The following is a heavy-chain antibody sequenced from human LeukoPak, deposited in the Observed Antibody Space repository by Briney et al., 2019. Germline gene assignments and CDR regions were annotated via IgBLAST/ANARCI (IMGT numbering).Heavy chain of an antibody. CDR1: GFTFSSYG. J-gene: IGHJ4*02. CDR2: ISYDGNSK. Sequence: GGSLRLSCAASGFTFSSYGMHWVRQAPGKGLEWVALISYDGNSKYYVDSVKGRFTISRDNSKNTLYLQMNSLRVEDTAIYYCAKDPANGVLLWFGESYYWGQGTLVTVPS. V-gene: IGHV3-30*18. CDR3: AKDPANGVLLWFGESYY. D-gene: IGHD3-10*01.